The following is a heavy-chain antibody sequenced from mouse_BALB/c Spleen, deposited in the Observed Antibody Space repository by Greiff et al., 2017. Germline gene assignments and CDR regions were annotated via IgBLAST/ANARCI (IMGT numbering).Heavy chain of an antibody. D-gene: IGHD1-1*02. Sequence: EVKLVESGGGLVKPGGSLKLSCAASGFTFSDYYMYWVRQTPEKRLEWVATISDGGSYTYYPDSVKGRFTISRDNAKNNLYLQMSSLKSEDTAMYYCANGQRGAWFAYWGQGTLVTVSA. CDR1: GFTFSDYY. CDR2: ISDGGSYT. CDR3: ANGQRGAWFAY. V-gene: IGHV5-4*02. J-gene: IGHJ3*01.